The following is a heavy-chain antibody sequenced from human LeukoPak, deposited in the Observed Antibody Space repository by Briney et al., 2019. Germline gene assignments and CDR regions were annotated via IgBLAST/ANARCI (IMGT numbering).Heavy chain of an antibody. V-gene: IGHV4-34*01. D-gene: IGHD6-6*01. CDR1: GGSFSGYY. Sequence: PSETLSLTCAVYGGSFSGYYWSWIRQPPGKGLEWIGEIKHSGSTNYNPSLKSRVTISVDTSKIQFSLKLSSVTAADTAVYYCASIAARLRAFDIWGQGTMVTVSS. CDR3: ASIAARLRAFDI. J-gene: IGHJ3*02. CDR2: IKHSGST.